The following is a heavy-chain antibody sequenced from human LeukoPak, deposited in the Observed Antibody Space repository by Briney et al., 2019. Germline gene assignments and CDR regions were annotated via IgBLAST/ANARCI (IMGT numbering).Heavy chain of an antibody. V-gene: IGHV3-7*05. J-gene: IGHJ4*02. CDR2: IKQDGSEK. Sequence: SGGSLRLSCAASGFTFSSYSMSWVRQAPGKGLEWVANIKQDGSEKYYVDSVKGRFTISRDNAKNSLYLQMNSLSAEDTAVYYCARDIDYWGQGTLVTVSS. CDR3: ARDIDY. CDR1: GFTFSSYS.